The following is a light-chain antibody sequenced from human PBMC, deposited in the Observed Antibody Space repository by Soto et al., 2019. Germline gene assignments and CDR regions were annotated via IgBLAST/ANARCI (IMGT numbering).Light chain of an antibody. Sequence: EIVLTQSPCTLSLSPGERATLSWGASQSVTNNYLAWYQQKPGQAPRILIFGASRRATGIPDRFSGSGSGTDFTLTISRLEPGDSAVYYCQQYGSSPPLTFGAGTKVDIK. V-gene: IGKV3-20*01. J-gene: IGKJ4*01. CDR2: GAS. CDR1: QSVTNNY. CDR3: QQYGSSPPLT.